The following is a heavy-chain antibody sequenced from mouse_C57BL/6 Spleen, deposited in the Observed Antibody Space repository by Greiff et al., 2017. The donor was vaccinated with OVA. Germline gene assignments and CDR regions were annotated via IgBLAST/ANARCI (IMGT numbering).Heavy chain of an antibody. J-gene: IGHJ3*01. CDR2: ISDGGSYT. Sequence: EVKLQESGGGLVKPGGSLKLSCAASGFTFSSYAMSWVRQTPEKRLEWVATISDGGSYTYYPDNVKGRFTISRDNAKNNLYLQMSHLKSEDTAMYYCAREYYYGSSYGAYWGQGTLVTVSA. D-gene: IGHD1-1*01. V-gene: IGHV5-4*01. CDR1: GFTFSSYA. CDR3: AREYYYGSSYGAY.